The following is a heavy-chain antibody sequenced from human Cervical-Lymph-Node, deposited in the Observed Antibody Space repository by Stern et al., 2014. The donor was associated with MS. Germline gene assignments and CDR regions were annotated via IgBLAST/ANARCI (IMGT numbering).Heavy chain of an antibody. Sequence: QVQLQESGPGLVKPSETVSLTCTVSGGSMSSNYWHWIRQPPGKGLEWIGYVYSDGSTNYNPSLKSRVIIYLDTSTNQVSLSLTPVAAADTAVYYCARVTGRGTRQNWFDSWGQGTLVTVSS. CDR3: ARVTGRGTRQNWFDS. CDR2: VYSDGST. V-gene: IGHV4-59*01. CDR1: GGSMSSNY. D-gene: IGHD1-26*01. J-gene: IGHJ5*01.